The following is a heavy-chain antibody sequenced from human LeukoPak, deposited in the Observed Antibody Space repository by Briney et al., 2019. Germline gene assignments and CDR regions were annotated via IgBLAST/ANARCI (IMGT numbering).Heavy chain of an antibody. Sequence: PGGSLRLSCAASGFTFSSYAMHWVRQAPGKGLEWVAVISYDGSNKYYADSVKGRFTISRDNSKNTLYLQMNSLRGEDTALYYCARVQSGGRYFDWLLPHPFDYWGQGTLVTVSS. V-gene: IGHV3-30*04. CDR1: GFTFSSYA. J-gene: IGHJ4*02. D-gene: IGHD3-9*01. CDR2: ISYDGSNK. CDR3: ARVQSGGRYFDWLLPHPFDY.